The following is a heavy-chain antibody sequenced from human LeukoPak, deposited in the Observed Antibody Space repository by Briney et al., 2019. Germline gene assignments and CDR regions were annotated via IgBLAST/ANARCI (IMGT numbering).Heavy chain of an antibody. Sequence: SETLSLTCAVSGYSISSGYYWGWIRQPPGKGLEWIGSIYHSGSTYYNPSLKSRVTISLDTSKNQFSLKLSSVTAADTAVYYCARGVSSSWYYYGMDVWGKGTTVTVSS. CDR2: IYHSGST. CDR1: GYSISSGYY. J-gene: IGHJ6*04. CDR3: ARGVSSSWYYYGMDV. V-gene: IGHV4-38-2*01. D-gene: IGHD6-13*01.